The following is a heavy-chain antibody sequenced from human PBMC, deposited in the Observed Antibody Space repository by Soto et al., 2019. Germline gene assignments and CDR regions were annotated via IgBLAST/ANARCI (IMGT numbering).Heavy chain of an antibody. Sequence: SETLSLTCTVSGGSISSYYWSWIRQPPGKGLEWIGYIYYSGSTNYNPSLKSRVTISVDTSKNQFSLKLSSVTAADTAVYYCARHREYYDFWSGYYFMDVWGKGTTVTVSS. D-gene: IGHD3-3*01. CDR3: ARHREYYDFWSGYYFMDV. J-gene: IGHJ6*03. CDR1: GGSISSYY. CDR2: IYYSGST. V-gene: IGHV4-59*08.